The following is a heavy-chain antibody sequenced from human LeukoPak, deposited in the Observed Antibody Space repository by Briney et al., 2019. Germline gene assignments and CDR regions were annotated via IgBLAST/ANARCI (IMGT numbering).Heavy chain of an antibody. J-gene: IGHJ5*02. D-gene: IGHD1-26*01. CDR1: GFTFSDYW. CDR2: ISSSSNTI. Sequence: PGGSLRLSCAASGFTFSDYWMSWVRQAPGKGLEWVSYISSSSNTIYYADSVKGRFTISRDNAKNSLYLQMNSLRAADTAVYYCARPRVGATGWFDPWGQGTLVTVSS. V-gene: IGHV3-48*01. CDR3: ARPRVGATGWFDP.